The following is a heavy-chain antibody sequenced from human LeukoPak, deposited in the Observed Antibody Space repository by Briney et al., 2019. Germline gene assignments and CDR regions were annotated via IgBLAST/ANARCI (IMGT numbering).Heavy chain of an antibody. V-gene: IGHV3-66*01. CDR2: ICSGGST. J-gene: IGHJ3*02. CDR1: GFTVRSNY. Sequence: GGSLRLSCATSGFTVRSNYMSWVRQAPGKGLEWVSVICSGGSTDYADSVKGRLAISRNNSKKTLYHRMNSLRTEVKAVYYCEVGLGDVFDIWGQRTMVTVSS. CDR3: EVGLGDVFDI. D-gene: IGHD1-26*01.